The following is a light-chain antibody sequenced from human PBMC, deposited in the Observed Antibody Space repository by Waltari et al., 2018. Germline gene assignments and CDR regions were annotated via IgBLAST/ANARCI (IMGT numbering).Light chain of an antibody. CDR3: QKYVNLPAT. V-gene: IGKV3-20*01. CDR2: GAS. J-gene: IGKJ1*01. Sequence: EIVLTQSPGTLSLSPGDRATLSCRASQSVGTYLAWYQQKPGQAPRLLIYGASNRATGIPERVSGSGSGTDFSLTISRLEPEDFAVYYCQKYVNLPATFGQGP. CDR1: QSVGTY.